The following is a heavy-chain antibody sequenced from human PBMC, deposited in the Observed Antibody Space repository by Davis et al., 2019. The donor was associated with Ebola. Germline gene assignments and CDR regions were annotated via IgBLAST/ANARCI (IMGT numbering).Heavy chain of an antibody. J-gene: IGHJ5*02. D-gene: IGHD1-26*01. Sequence: AASVKVSCKASGYTFTSYGISWVRQAPGQGLEWMGWISAYNGNTNYAQKLQGRVTMTTDTSTSTAYMELSSLRSEDTAVYYCARGHTYGRWDDWFDPWGQGTLVTVSS. V-gene: IGHV1-18*01. CDR3: ARGHTYGRWDDWFDP. CDR1: GYTFTSYG. CDR2: ISAYNGNT.